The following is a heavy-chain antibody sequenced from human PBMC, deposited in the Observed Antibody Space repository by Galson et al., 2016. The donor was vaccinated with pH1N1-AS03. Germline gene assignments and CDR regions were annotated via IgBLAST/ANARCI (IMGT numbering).Heavy chain of an antibody. CDR1: GFTFSSYG. CDR2: LQYDESYR. D-gene: IGHD2-15*01. V-gene: IGHV3-30*02. CDR3: VKEEGLGGQRDH. J-gene: IGHJ4*02. Sequence: SLRLSCAASGFTFSSYGMHWVRQAPGKGLEWVAFLQYDESYRNYADPVKGRFTISRDISKSTLYLHMNSLRVDDTAVYFCVKEEGLGGQRDHWGKGTLVTVSS.